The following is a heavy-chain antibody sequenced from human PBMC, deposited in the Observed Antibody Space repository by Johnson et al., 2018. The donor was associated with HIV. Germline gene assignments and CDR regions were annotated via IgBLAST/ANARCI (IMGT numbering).Heavy chain of an antibody. CDR3: ARDQGTPIIGGVAFDI. CDR1: GFTFDDYG. D-gene: IGHD4-23*01. CDR2: INWNGGST. Sequence: MLLVESGGGVVRPGGSLRLSCAASGFTFDDYGMSWVRQAPGKGLEWVSGINWNGGSTGYADSVKGRFTISRDNAKNTLYLQMNSLRAEDTAVYYCARDQGTPIIGGVAFDIWGLGTMVTVSS. V-gene: IGHV3-20*04. J-gene: IGHJ3*02.